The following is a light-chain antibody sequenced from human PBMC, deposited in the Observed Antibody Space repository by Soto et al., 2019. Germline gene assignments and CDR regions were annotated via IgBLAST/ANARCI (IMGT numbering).Light chain of an antibody. CDR1: NIETKS. CDR3: QVWDSSSEHHV. V-gene: IGLV3-21*02. J-gene: IGLJ1*01. CDR2: DDS. Sequence: SYELTQPPSVSVAPGQTARITCGGNNIETKSVHWYQQKPGQAPALVVYDDSDRPSGIPERFSGSNSGNTATQTITRAEAGDEADYYCQVWDSSSEHHVFGIGTKLTVL.